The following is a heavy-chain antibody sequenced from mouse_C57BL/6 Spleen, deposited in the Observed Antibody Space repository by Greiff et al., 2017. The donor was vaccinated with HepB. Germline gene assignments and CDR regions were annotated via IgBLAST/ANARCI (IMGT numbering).Heavy chain of an antibody. V-gene: IGHV1-69*01. J-gene: IGHJ4*01. CDR2: IDPSDSYT. Sequence: VQLQQPGAELVMPGASVKLSCKASGYTFTSYWMHWVKQRPGQGLEWIGEIDPSDSYTNYNQKFKGKSTLTVDKSSSTAYMQLSSLTSEDSAVYYCARKAYYSNYVYAMDYWGQGTSVTVSS. CDR1: GYTFTSYW. D-gene: IGHD2-5*01. CDR3: ARKAYYSNYVYAMDY.